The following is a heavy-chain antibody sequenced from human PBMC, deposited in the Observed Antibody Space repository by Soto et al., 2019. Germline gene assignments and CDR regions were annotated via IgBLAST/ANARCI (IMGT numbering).Heavy chain of an antibody. V-gene: IGHV4-31*11. Sequence: TLSLTDALPGGYISRGRYYWSWIRQHPGKGLEWIGYIYYSGSTYYNPSLKSRVTISVGTSKNQFSLKLSSVTAADTAVYYCARDEGYNWFAPWGQGTLVTVSS. CDR1: GGYISRGRYY. CDR3: ARDEGYNWFAP. J-gene: IGHJ5*02. CDR2: IYYSGST.